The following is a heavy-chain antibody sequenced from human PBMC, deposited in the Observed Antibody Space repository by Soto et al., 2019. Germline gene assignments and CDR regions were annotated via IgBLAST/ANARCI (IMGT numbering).Heavy chain of an antibody. J-gene: IGHJ6*02. D-gene: IGHD2-15*01. CDR2: ISYDGSNK. CDR1: GFTFSSYG. CDR3: AKDRDNAVVVAATPEYYGMDV. Sequence: GGSLRLSCAASGFTFSSYGMHWVRQAPGKGLEWVAVISYDGSNKYYADSVKGRFTISRDNSKNTLYLQMNSLRAEDTAVYYCAKDRDNAVVVAATPEYYGMDVWGQGTTVTVSS. V-gene: IGHV3-30*18.